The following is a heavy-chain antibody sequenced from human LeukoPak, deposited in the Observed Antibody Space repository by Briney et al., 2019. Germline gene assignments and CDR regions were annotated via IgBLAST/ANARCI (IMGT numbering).Heavy chain of an antibody. Sequence: GGSLRLSCAASGFTFSSYSMNWVRQAPGRGLEWVSYISSSSSTIYYADSVKGRSTTSRDNAKNSLYLQMNSLRAEDTAVYYCARGGYDPDYWGQGTLVTVSS. CDR2: ISSSSSTI. V-gene: IGHV3-48*01. CDR3: ARGGYDPDY. CDR1: GFTFSSYS. J-gene: IGHJ4*02. D-gene: IGHD1-1*01.